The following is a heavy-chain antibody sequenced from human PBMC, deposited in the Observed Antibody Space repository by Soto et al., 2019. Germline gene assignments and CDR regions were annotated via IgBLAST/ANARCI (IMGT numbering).Heavy chain of an antibody. CDR1: GFTFSSYW. CDR3: ARDNGGGDY. V-gene: IGHV3-7*03. D-gene: IGHD3-10*01. Sequence: VQLVESGGGLVQPGGSLRLSCATSGFTFSSYWMSWVRQAPGKGLEWVASIKQDGSEKYYVDSVEGRFSISRDNAKNSLYLQMNSLRADDTAVYYCARDNGGGDYWGQGTLVTVSS. J-gene: IGHJ4*02. CDR2: IKQDGSEK.